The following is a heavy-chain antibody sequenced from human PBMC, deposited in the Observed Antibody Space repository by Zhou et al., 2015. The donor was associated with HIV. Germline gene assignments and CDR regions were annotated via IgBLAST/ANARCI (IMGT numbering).Heavy chain of an antibody. CDR2: IIPAVGAA. CDR1: GDTFSRYA. Sequence: QVQLVQSGPEVKKPGSSVKVSCKTSGDTFSRYAISWVRQAPGQGLEWMGAIIPAVGAANYAPKFQGRVTITADESTNTGHMELTSLRSEDAAVYYCARSSGNSDYAFDIWGQGTQIIVSS. D-gene: IGHD3-22*01. J-gene: IGHJ3*02. CDR3: ARSSGNSDYAFDI. V-gene: IGHV1-69*01.